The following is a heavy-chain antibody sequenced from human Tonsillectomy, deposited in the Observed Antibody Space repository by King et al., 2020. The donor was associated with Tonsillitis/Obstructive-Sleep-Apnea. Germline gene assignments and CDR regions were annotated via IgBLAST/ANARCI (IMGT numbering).Heavy chain of an antibody. D-gene: IGHD3-22*01. CDR2: ISYDGSNK. CDR1: GFTFSSYG. CDR3: AKKSYDSSGYRDYYYGMDV. J-gene: IGHJ6*02. V-gene: IGHV3-30*18. Sequence: VQLVESGGGVVQPGRSLRLSCAASGFTFSSYGMHWVRQAPGKGLEWVAVISYDGSNKYYADSVKGRFTISRDNSKNTLYLQMNSLRAEDTAVYHCAKKSYDSSGYRDYYYGMDVWGQGTTVTVSS.